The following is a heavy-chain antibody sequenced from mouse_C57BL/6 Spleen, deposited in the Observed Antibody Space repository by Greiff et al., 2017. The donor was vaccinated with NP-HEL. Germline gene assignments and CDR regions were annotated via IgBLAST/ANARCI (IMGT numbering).Heavy chain of an antibody. V-gene: IGHV5-4*03. Sequence: EVKLVESGGGLVKPGGSLKLSCAASGFTFSSYAMSWVRQTPEKRLEWVATISDGGSYTYYPDNVKGRFTISRDNAKNNLYLQMSHLKSEDTAMYYGARVTHEYDGPGLAYWGQGTLVTVSA. CDR3: ARVTHEYDGPGLAY. CDR2: ISDGGSYT. CDR1: GFTFSSYA. J-gene: IGHJ3*01. D-gene: IGHD2-4*01.